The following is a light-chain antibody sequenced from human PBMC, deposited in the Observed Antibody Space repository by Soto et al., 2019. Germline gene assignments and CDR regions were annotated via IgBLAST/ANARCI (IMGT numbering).Light chain of an antibody. CDR3: QKYNSSLLT. V-gene: IGKV1-5*03. Sequence: DIQMTQSPSTLSASVGDRVTITCRASQSISSWLAWYQQTPGKAPKLLIYKASRLESGVPSTFSSSGSGTEFALTISSLQPDDVANYYCQKYNSSLLTFGGGTKVEIK. J-gene: IGKJ4*01. CDR2: KAS. CDR1: QSISSW.